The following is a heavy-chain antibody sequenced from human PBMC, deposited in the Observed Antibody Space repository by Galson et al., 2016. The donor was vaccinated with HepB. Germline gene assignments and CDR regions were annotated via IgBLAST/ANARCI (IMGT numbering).Heavy chain of an antibody. D-gene: IGHD5-12*01. J-gene: IGHJ6*04. V-gene: IGHV3-21*01. CDR1: GFIFSTHS. CDR2: ISSGSTYI. Sequence: SLRLSCAGSGFIFSTHSMAWVRQAPGKGLEWVSLISSGSTYIYYADSVRGRFTISRDNAGNSLYLQMNTLRADDTAVYYCARASGGGYDWDYYYGMDVRGKGTTVTVSS. CDR3: ARASGGGYDWDYYYGMDV.